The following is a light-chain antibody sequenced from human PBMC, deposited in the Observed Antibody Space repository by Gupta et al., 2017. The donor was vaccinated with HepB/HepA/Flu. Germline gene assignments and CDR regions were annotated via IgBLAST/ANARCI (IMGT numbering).Light chain of an antibody. CDR3: GAWDSSLRVYV. V-gene: IGLV1-51*02. Sequence: QSVLTQPPSVSAAPGQKVTISCSGSSSNIGNNDVSWYQQLPGTAPKLVIYENTKRPSGIPDRFSGSKSGTSATLGITGLQTGDEADYYCGAWDSSLRVYVFGTGTKVTVL. CDR2: ENT. J-gene: IGLJ1*01. CDR1: SSNIGNND.